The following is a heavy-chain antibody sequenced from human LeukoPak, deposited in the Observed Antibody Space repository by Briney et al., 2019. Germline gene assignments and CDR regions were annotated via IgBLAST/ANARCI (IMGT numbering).Heavy chain of an antibody. D-gene: IGHD2-2*02. V-gene: IGHV4-34*01. J-gene: IGHJ6*03. CDR1: GGSFSGYY. CDR2: INHSGST. CDR3: ARGPDIVVVPAAIPYGYYYYMDV. Sequence: SETLSLTCAVYGGSFSGYYWSWIRQPPGKGLEWIGEINHSGSTNYNPSLKSRVTISVDTSKNQFSLKLSSVTAADTAVYYCARGPDIVVVPAAIPYGYYYYMDVWGKGTTVTGSS.